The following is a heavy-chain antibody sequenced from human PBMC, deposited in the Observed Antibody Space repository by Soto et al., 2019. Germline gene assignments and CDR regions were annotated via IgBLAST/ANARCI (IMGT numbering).Heavy chain of an antibody. Sequence: PSETLSLTCAVYGGSFSGYYWSWIRQPPGKGLEWIGEIXHXGXXXYXXSLKSRFTISVDTSKNQFSLKVSSVTAADTAVYYCATTNWKHNWFDPWGQGTLVTVSS. V-gene: IGHV4-34*01. CDR1: GGSFSGYY. CDR3: ATTNWKHNWFDP. CDR2: IXHXGXX. D-gene: IGHD1-1*01. J-gene: IGHJ5*02.